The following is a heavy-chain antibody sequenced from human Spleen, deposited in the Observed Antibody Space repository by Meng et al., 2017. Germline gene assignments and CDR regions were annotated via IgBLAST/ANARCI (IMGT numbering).Heavy chain of an antibody. CDR3: ARVDFRGKDHDSIGLGH. Sequence: QGELQEGGAGRLKPSGTLSLTCAVYGGSFSGYYWSWIRQPPGKGLEWIGEINHSGTTNYNPSLKSRVTISVDTSNDQFSLQMASVTAADTAVYYCARVDFRGKDHDSIGLGHWGQGTLVTVSS. V-gene: IGHV4-34*01. D-gene: IGHD3-22*01. J-gene: IGHJ4*02. CDR2: INHSGTT. CDR1: GGSFSGYY.